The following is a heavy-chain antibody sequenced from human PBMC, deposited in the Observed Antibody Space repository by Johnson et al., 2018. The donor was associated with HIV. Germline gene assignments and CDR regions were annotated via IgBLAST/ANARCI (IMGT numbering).Heavy chain of an antibody. CDR3: AKGIAAAGTGAFDI. D-gene: IGHD6-13*01. Sequence: VQLVESGGGLVKPGGSLRLSCAASGFTFSNAWMSWVRQAPGKGLEWVSAISGSGGSTYYADSVKGRFTISSDNSKNTLYLQMNSLRAEDTAVYYCAKGIAAAGTGAFDIWGQGTMVTVSS. CDR1: GFTFSNAW. V-gene: IGHV3-23*04. J-gene: IGHJ3*02. CDR2: ISGSGGST.